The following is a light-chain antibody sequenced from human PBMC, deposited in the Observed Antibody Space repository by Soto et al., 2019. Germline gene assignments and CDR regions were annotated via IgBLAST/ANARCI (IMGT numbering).Light chain of an antibody. J-gene: IGKJ1*01. CDR3: QQYKSRRT. V-gene: IGKV1-5*01. Sequence: DSQMTQSASTLSASVGDRVSITCRASQDINDWLAWYQQKPGNAPKFLIYDASTLQSGVPSRFSGNGSGTEFTLTISTLQPDDFGTYYCQQYKSRRTVGQGTKVDIK. CDR1: QDINDW. CDR2: DAS.